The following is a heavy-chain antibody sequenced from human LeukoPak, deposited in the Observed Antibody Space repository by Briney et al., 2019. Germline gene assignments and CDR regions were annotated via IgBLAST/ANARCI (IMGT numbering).Heavy chain of an antibody. V-gene: IGHV1-69*05. Sequence: SVKVSCKASGGTFSSYAISWLRQAPGQGLEWMGGIIPIFGTANYAQKFQGRVTITTDESTSTAYMELSGLRSEDTAVYYCARWCDSMFPRCYTSARYCFDYWGQGTLVTVSS. CDR1: GGTFSSYA. J-gene: IGHJ4*02. D-gene: IGHD3-22*01. CDR2: IIPIFGTA. CDR3: ARWCDSMFPRCYTSARYCFDY.